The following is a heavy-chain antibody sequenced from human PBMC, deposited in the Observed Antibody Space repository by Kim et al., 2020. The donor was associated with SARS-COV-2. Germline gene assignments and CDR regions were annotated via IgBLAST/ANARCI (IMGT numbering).Heavy chain of an antibody. CDR3: AKGASGWYTIDY. Sequence: GGSLRLSCAASGFTFSSSAMSWVRQAPGKGLEWVSAISVSGISTFYADSVKGRFTISRDNSKNTLYLQLNSLRAEDTAVYYCAKGASGWYTIDYWGQGTLVTVSS. D-gene: IGHD6-19*01. CDR1: GFTFSSSA. CDR2: ISVSGIST. J-gene: IGHJ4*02. V-gene: IGHV3-23*01.